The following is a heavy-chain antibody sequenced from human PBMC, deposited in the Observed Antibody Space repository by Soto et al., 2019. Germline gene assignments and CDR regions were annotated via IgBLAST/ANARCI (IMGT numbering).Heavy chain of an antibody. CDR1: GGTFSSYT. Sequence: QVQLVQSGAEVKKPGSSVKVSCKASGGTFSSYTFSWVRQAPGQGLEWMGRIIPILTITNYAQKFPGRVTITADKSTSTAYMELSSLRSEDTAVYYCAREGVGATGAYWGQGTLVTVSS. D-gene: IGHD1-26*01. J-gene: IGHJ4*02. V-gene: IGHV1-69*08. CDR3: AREGVGATGAY. CDR2: IIPILTIT.